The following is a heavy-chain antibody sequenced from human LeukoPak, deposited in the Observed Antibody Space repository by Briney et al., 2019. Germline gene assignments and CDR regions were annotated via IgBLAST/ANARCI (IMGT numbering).Heavy chain of an antibody. CDR3: AGDCGSGCPGDY. Sequence: GGSLRLSCAASGFTFSTYWMTWVRQAPGKGLEWVANIKDDGSEKSYEDSVKGRFTISRDNAKNSLYLQMNSLRAEDTAVYYCAGDCGSGCPGDYWGQGTLVTVSS. V-gene: IGHV3-7*01. CDR2: IKDDGSEK. D-gene: IGHD6-19*01. J-gene: IGHJ4*02. CDR1: GFTFSTYW.